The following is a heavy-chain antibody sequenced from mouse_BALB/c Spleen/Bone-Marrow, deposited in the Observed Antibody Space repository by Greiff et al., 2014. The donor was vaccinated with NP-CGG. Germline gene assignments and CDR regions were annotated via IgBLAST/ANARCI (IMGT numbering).Heavy chain of an antibody. V-gene: IGHV2-2*02. D-gene: IGHD1-1*01. J-gene: IGHJ3*01. CDR2: IWSGGST. CDR1: GFSLTSYG. Sequence: QVQLQQSGPGLVQPSQSLSITCTVSGFSLTSYGVHWVRQSPGKGLEWLGVIWSGGSTDYNAAFISRLSISKDNSKSQVFFKMNSLQANDTAIHYCARNYYGSSAYWGQGTLVTVSA. CDR3: ARNYYGSSAY.